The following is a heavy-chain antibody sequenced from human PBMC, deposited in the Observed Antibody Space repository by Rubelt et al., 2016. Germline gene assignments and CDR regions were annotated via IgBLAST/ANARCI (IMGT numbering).Heavy chain of an antibody. CDR3: ARRKDTANGYDY. V-gene: IGHV1-8*01. J-gene: IGHJ4*02. D-gene: IGHD5-18*01. Sequence: VQLVESGGGVVQPGASVKVSCKASGYTFTSYNINWVRQATGQGLEWMGWMNPNSGNTGYAQKFQGRVTMTRNTSISTAYMELSILKSEDTALYYGARRKDTANGYDYWGQGTLVTVSS. CDR2: MNPNSGNT. CDR1: GYTFTSYN.